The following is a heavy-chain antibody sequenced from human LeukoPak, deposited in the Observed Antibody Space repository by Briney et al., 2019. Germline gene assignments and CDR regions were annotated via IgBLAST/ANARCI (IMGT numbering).Heavy chain of an antibody. J-gene: IGHJ5*02. D-gene: IGHD6-6*01. CDR3: ARAVEQLVDWFDP. CDR1: GGSISSGSYY. CDR2: IYTSGST. V-gene: IGHV4-61*02. Sequence: PSETLSLTCTVSGGSISSGSYYWSWIRQPAGKGLEWIGRIYTSGSTNYNPSLKSRVTISVDTSKNQFSLKLSSVTAADTAVYYCARAVEQLVDWFDPWGQGTLVTVSS.